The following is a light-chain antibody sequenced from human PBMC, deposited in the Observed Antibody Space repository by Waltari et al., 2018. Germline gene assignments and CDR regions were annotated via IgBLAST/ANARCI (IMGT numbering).Light chain of an antibody. J-gene: IGKJ1*01. V-gene: IGKV3-20*01. CDR3: QHHFRLPAT. Sequence: PGERATLACRASQSISRYLAWYQQKPVQAPRLLIYGASTRATGIPDRFSGSGSGTDFSLTISGLEPEDSAVYYCQHHFRLPATFGQGTKVEIK. CDR2: GAS. CDR1: QSISRY.